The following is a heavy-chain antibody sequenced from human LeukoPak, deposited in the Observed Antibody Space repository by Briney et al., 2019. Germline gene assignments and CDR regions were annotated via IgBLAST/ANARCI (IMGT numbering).Heavy chain of an antibody. CDR2: IGPSGKST. CDR3: ASSWPFDY. V-gene: IGHV3-48*03. Sequence: PGGSLGVSCAASGFTFSTFEMNWVRQAPGKGLEWVSYIGPSGKSTYYADSVKGRFTISRDNAKNSLYLQMNSLRAEDTAVYYCASSWPFDYWGQGTLVTVSS. D-gene: IGHD6-13*01. J-gene: IGHJ4*02. CDR1: GFTFSTFE.